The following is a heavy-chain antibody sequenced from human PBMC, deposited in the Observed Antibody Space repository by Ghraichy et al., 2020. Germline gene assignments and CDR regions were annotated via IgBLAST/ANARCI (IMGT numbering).Heavy chain of an antibody. D-gene: IGHD3-22*01. CDR2: IYYSGST. CDR1: GGSISSYY. Sequence: SETLSLTCTVSGGSISSYYWSWIRQPPGKGLEWIGYIYYSGSTNYNPSLKSRVTISVDTSKNRFSLKLSSVTAADTAVYYCAGWGLYDSSGYYWDYWGQGTLVTVSS. J-gene: IGHJ4*02. CDR3: AGWGLYDSSGYYWDY. V-gene: IGHV4-59*01.